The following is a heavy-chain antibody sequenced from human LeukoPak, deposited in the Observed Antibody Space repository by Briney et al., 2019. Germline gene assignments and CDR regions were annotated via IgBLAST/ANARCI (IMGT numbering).Heavy chain of an antibody. Sequence: GGSLRLSCAASGFTFSSYSMNWVRQAPGKGLEWVSSISSSSSYIYYADSVKGRFTISRDNAKNSLYLQMNSLRAEDTAVHYCARDARYFANNWFDPWGQGTLVTVSS. CDR2: ISSSSSYI. CDR1: GFTFSSYS. CDR3: ARDARYFANNWFDP. J-gene: IGHJ5*02. D-gene: IGHD3-9*01. V-gene: IGHV3-21*01.